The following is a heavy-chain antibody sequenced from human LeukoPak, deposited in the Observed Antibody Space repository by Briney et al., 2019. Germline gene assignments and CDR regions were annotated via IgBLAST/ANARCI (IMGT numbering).Heavy chain of an antibody. Sequence: PSQTLSLTCTVSGGSISSGGYYWSWIRQHPGKGLEWIGYIYYSGSTYYNPSLKSRVTISVDTSKNQFSLKLSSVTAADTAVYYCARGDYDYVWGSSRGFNQIWGQGTMVTVSS. CDR2: IYYSGST. D-gene: IGHD3-16*01. CDR3: ARGDYDYVWGSSRGFNQI. J-gene: IGHJ3*02. CDR1: GGSISSGGYY. V-gene: IGHV4-31*03.